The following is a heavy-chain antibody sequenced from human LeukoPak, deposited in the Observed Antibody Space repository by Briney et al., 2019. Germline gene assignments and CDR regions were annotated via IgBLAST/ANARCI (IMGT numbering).Heavy chain of an antibody. Sequence: PSETLSLTCAVSGGSISSSNWWSWVRQPPGKGLEWIGEIYHSGSTNYNPSLKSRVTISVDKSKNQFSLKLSSVTAADTAVYYCARRRKQWLEIHNWFDPWGQGTLVTVSS. V-gene: IGHV4-4*02. CDR2: IYHSGST. CDR3: ARRRKQWLEIHNWFDP. J-gene: IGHJ5*02. CDR1: GGSISSSNW. D-gene: IGHD6-19*01.